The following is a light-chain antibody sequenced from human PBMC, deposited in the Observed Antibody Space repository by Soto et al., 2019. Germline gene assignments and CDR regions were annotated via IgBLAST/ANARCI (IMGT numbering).Light chain of an antibody. J-gene: IGLJ2*01. CDR1: GGHSTYS. V-gene: IGLV4-69*02. CDR2: LNSDGSH. CDR3: HTWGRGIVV. Sequence: QAVVTQSPSASASLGASVXLTCTLTGGHSTYSIGWHQQQPQRGPRFLMRLNSDGSHSKGDGIPDRFSGSSSGAERFLTISSLHSEDEADYYGHTWGRGIVVVGGGTQLTVL.